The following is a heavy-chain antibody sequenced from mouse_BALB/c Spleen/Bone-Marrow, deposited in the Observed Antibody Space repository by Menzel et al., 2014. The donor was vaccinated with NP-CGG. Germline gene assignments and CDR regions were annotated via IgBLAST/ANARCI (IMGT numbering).Heavy chain of an antibody. V-gene: IGHV15-2*02. CDR3: ARLYGNTFDY. CDR2: ILPSIGRT. J-gene: IGHJ2*01. Sequence: VQLQQSGSELRSPGSSVKLSCKDFDSEVFPTTYMRWVRQKPGHGFEWIGDILPSIGRTIYGQNFADKATLDADTVSNTAYLELNGLTSEDSAIYYCARLYGNTFDYWGQGTTLTVSS. CDR1: DSEVFPTTY. D-gene: IGHD1-1*01.